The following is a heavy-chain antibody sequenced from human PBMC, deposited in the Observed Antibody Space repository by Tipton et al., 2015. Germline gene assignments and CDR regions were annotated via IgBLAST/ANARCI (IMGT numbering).Heavy chain of an antibody. Sequence: LRLSCAVFGGSFSDYYWNWIRQPPGKGLEWIGEINHSGGTKYNPSLKSRVTMSVDTSKKQFSLKLDSVTAADTAVYYCAGPRGMPAIFGLPWDYYFDYWGQGALVTVSS. D-gene: IGHD3-3*01. V-gene: IGHV4-34*01. CDR1: GGSFSDYY. CDR2: INHSGGT. J-gene: IGHJ4*02. CDR3: AGPRGMPAIFGLPWDYYFDY.